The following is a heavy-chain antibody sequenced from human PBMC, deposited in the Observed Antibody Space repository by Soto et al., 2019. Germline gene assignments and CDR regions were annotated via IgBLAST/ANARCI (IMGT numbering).Heavy chain of an antibody. CDR3: ARDPGDCTNGVCYKDDAFDI. V-gene: IGHV4-59*01. D-gene: IGHD2-8*01. CDR2: IYYSGST. CDR1: GGSISSYY. J-gene: IGHJ3*02. Sequence: SETLSLTCTVSGGSISSYYWSWIRQPPGKGLEWIGYIYYSGSTNYNPSLKSRVTISVDTSKNQFSLKLSSVTAADTAVYYCARDPGDCTNGVCYKDDAFDIWGQGTMVTVSS.